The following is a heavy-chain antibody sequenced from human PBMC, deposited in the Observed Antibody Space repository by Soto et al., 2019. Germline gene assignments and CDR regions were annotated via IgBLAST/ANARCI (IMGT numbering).Heavy chain of an antibody. CDR1: GDSISSSSYY. CDR2: IYYSGTA. J-gene: IGHJ4*02. V-gene: IGHV4-39*07. D-gene: IGHD4-17*01. CDR3: ARSPDDYGGNSFLST. Sequence: SETLSLTCTVSGDSISSSSYYWGWFRQPPGKGLEWIGNIYYSGTAYYTPSLKSRVAISVDTSKNQFSLKLSSVTAADTAVYYCARSPDDYGGNSFLSTWGQGTLVTVSS.